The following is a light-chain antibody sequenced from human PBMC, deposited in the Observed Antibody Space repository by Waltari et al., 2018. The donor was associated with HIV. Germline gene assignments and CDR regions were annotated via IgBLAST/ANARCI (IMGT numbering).Light chain of an antibody. Sequence: EIVMTQSPATLSVSPGEEATLSCRASPGVSEKLAWYQQKPGQAPRLLIYDASTRATGIPARFSGSGSGTECTLTISSLQSEDFAVYYCQQYNDWPPPETFGQGTKLDIK. CDR1: PGVSEK. CDR3: QQYNDWPPPET. J-gene: IGKJ2*01. V-gene: IGKV3-15*01. CDR2: DAS.